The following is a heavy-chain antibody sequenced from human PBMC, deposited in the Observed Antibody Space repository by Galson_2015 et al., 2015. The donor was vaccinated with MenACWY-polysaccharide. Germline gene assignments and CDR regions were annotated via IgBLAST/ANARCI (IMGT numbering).Heavy chain of an antibody. Sequence: PLSLTCNVSGDSTRSGGYYWSWIRQQPGKGLEWMGYIHYRGSTSYNPSLKSRLLISGDASNGQFSLKLSSVTAADTAVYYCARYNIAAGDFDYWGQGALVTVSS. J-gene: IGHJ4*02. D-gene: IGHD6-25*01. CDR2: IHYRGST. V-gene: IGHV4-31*03. CDR3: ARYNIAAGDFDY. CDR1: GDSTRSGGYY.